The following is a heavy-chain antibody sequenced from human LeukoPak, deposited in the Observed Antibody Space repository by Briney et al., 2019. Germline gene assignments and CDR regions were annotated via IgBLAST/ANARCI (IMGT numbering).Heavy chain of an antibody. V-gene: IGHV3-66*01. D-gene: IGHD6-13*01. CDR2: IQSGGSA. CDR3: ARGGQQLR. J-gene: IGHJ4*02. CDR1: GFSVSNTY. Sequence: GGSLRLSCADSGFSVSNTYMSWVRQAPGKGLESVSVIQSGGSAHYADSVKDRFTISRDNSKDTVYLQMNILRPEDTAVYYCARGGQQLRWGQGTLVTV.